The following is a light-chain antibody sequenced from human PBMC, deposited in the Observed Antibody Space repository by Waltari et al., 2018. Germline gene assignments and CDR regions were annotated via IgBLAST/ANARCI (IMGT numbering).Light chain of an antibody. J-gene: IGKJ4*01. CDR3: QQYNSYPT. CDR2: KAS. CDR1: QSISSW. Sequence: DIQMTQSPSTLSASVGYSVTITCRASQSISSWLAWYQQKPGKAPKLLIYKASSLESGVPSRFNGSGSGTEFTLTISSLQPDDFATYYCQQYNSYPTFGGGTKVEIK. V-gene: IGKV1-5*03.